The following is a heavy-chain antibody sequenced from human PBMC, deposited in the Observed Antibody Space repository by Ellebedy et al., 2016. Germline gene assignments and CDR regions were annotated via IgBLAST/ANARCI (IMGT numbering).Heavy chain of an antibody. CDR2: IYYSGST. J-gene: IGHJ6*02. Sequence: SETLSLXXTVSGGSISSSSYYWGWIRQPPGKGLEWIGSIYYSGSTYYTPSLKSRVTISVDTSKNQFSLKLGSVTAADTAVYYCARHLYCSSTSCPTPLDVWGQGTTVTVSS. CDR1: GGSISSSSYY. V-gene: IGHV4-39*01. D-gene: IGHD2-2*01. CDR3: ARHLYCSSTSCPTPLDV.